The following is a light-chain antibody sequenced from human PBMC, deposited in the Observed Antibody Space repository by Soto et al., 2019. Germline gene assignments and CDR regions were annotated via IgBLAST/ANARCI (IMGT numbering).Light chain of an antibody. V-gene: IGLV1-47*01. CDR1: SSNIGSNY. J-gene: IGLJ1*01. CDR2: RNN. CDR3: AAWDDSLSGGV. Sequence: QSVLTQPPSASGTPGQRVTISCSGSSSNIGSNYVYWYQQLPGTGPKLLIYRNNQRPSGVPDRFSGSKSGTSASLAISGLRSEDEADYYCAAWDDSLSGGVFGTGTKLTVL.